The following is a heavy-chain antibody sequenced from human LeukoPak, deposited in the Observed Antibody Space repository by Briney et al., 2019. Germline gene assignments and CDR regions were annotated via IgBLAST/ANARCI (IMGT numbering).Heavy chain of an antibody. CDR3: ARMISGGSYDALDI. Sequence: GGSLRLSCAASGFTFSSYEMNWVRQAPGKGLEWVSYISSGGSTIFYADSVKGRFTISRDNAMNSLYLQMNSLRAEDTAVYSCARMISGGSYDALDIWGQGTMVTVSS. CDR2: ISSGGSTI. J-gene: IGHJ3*02. D-gene: IGHD6-19*01. V-gene: IGHV3-48*03. CDR1: GFTFSSYE.